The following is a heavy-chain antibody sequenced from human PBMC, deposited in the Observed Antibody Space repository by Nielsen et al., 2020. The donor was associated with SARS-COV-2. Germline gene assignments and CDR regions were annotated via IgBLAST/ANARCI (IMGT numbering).Heavy chain of an antibody. CDR2: ISWSSATI. CDR1: GFAFDDFA. D-gene: IGHD3-3*01. Sequence: SLKISCAASGFAFDDFAMHWGRQAPGKGLEWVSGISWSSATIAYADSVRGRFTIPRDNAASSLYLQMDSLRAEDTAVYYCVRDSSVVIWSGYPVDWGQGTLVTVSS. V-gene: IGHV3-9*01. J-gene: IGHJ4*02. CDR3: VRDSSVVIWSGYPVD.